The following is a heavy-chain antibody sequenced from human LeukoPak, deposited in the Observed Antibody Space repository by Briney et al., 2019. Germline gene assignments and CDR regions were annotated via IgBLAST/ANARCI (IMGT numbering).Heavy chain of an antibody. J-gene: IGHJ4*02. CDR2: IRSRAYGGTT. Sequence: GGSLRLSCTASGLTFGDYAMSWVRQAPGKGLEWVGFIRSRAYGGTTEYAASVKGRFTISRDDSKSIAYLQMNSLKTEDTAVYYCTRDYDSSGYYLEYYFDYWGQGTLVTVSS. CDR3: TRDYDSSGYYLEYYFDY. D-gene: IGHD3-22*01. V-gene: IGHV3-49*04. CDR1: GLTFGDYA.